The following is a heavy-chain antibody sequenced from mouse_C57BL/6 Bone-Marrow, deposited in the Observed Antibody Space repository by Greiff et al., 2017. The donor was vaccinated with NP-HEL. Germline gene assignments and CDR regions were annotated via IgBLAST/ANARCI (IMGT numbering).Heavy chain of an antibody. CDR1: GYTFTDYY. CDR2: IYPGSGNT. V-gene: IGHV1-76*01. J-gene: IGHJ3*01. CDR3: ARGYYGSPGAY. Sequence: QVQLQQSGAELVRPGASVKLSCKASGYTFTDYYINWVKQRPGQGLEWIARIYPGSGNTYYNEKFKGKATLTAEKSSSTAYMQLSSLTSEDSAVYFCARGYYGSPGAYWGQGTLVTVSA. D-gene: IGHD1-1*01.